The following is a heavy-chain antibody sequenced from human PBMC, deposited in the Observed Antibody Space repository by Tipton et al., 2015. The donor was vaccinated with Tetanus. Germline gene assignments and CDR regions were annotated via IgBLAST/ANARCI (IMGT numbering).Heavy chain of an antibody. J-gene: IGHJ3*02. D-gene: IGHD3-22*01. Sequence: VQLVQSGPEVKKPGSSVKVSCKASGGTFSSYAISWVRQAPGQGLEWMGGIIPIFGTANYAQKFQGRVTITADESTSTAYMELSSLRSEDTAVYYCARDRSDYYDSSGYYPDAFDIWGQGTMVTVSS. CDR2: IIPIFGTA. CDR3: ARDRSDYYDSSGYYPDAFDI. V-gene: IGHV1-69*01. CDR1: GGTFSSYA.